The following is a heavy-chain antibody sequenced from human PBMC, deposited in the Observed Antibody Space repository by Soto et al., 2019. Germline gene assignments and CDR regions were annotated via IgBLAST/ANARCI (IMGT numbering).Heavy chain of an antibody. V-gene: IGHV5-51*01. CDR2: IYPGDSDT. J-gene: IGHJ5*02. D-gene: IGHD6-13*01. CDR3: ARPRIAAAGTGVTNWFDP. Sequence: PGESLKISCKGSGYSFTSYWIGWVRQMPWKGLEWMGIIYPGDSDTRYSPSFQGQVTISADKSISTAYLQWSSLKASDTAMYYCARPRIAAAGTGVTNWFDPWGQGTLVTVSS. CDR1: GYSFTSYW.